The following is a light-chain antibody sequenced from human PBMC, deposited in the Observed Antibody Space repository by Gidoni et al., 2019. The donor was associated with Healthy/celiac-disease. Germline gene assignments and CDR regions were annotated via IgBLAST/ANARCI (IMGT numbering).Light chain of an antibody. CDR2: DVS. CDR1: TSDVGAYHY. CDR3: SSYTSSSTGV. J-gene: IGLJ1*01. V-gene: IGLV2-14*03. Sequence: QSALTQPASVSGSPGHSITISCTGTTSDVGAYHYVSWYQQHPDKAPKLMIYDVSNRPSGVSNRFSGAKSGNTASLTISGLQAEDEADDYCSSYTSSSTGVFGTGTKVTVL.